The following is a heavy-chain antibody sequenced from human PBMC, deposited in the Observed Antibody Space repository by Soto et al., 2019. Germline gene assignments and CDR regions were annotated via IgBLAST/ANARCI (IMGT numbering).Heavy chain of an antibody. CDR1: GFTFSAHY. CDR3: TINYYDTSGYSIDI. CDR2: SRNKDNSYNK. Sequence: GGSLRLSCAASGFTFSAHYMDWVRQAPEKGLEWVGRSRNKDNSYNKEYAASVKGRFTLSRDDSKNSLYLQMNSLKTEDTSLYYCTINYYDTSGYSIDIWGQGTMVTV. J-gene: IGHJ3*02. V-gene: IGHV3-72*01. D-gene: IGHD3-22*01.